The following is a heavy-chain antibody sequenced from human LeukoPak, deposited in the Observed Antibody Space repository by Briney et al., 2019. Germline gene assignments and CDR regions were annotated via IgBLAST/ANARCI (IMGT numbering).Heavy chain of an antibody. J-gene: IGHJ4*02. CDR3: ARGLGDFR. Sequence: GGSLRLSCAASGFTFSSYAMGWVRQAPGKGLEWVSLISGSGGSTYYADSVKGRFTVSRDNSKNSLFLQMNSLRVEDTAVYYCARGLGDFRWGQGTLVTVSS. CDR2: ISGSGGST. D-gene: IGHD3-3*01. V-gene: IGHV3-23*01. CDR1: GFTFSSYA.